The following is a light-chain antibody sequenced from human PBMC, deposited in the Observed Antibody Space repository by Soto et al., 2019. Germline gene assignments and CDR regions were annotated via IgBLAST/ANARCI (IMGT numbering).Light chain of an antibody. V-gene: IGKV3-20*01. J-gene: IGKJ2*01. CDR1: ESVNSNY. CDR3: HQYGLLPRHP. CDR2: GAS. Sequence: EIVLTQSPVTLSLSPGESATLSCRASESVNSNYLAWYQQKPGQAPRLLIFGASSRATGIPNRFSGSGSGTDFTLTTSGLEPEDFAVYYCHQYGLLPRHPFGQGTKLEIK.